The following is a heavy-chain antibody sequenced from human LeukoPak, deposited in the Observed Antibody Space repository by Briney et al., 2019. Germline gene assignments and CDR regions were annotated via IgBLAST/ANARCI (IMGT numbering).Heavy chain of an antibody. D-gene: IGHD6-19*01. J-gene: IGHJ6*03. Sequence: SETLSLTCTVSGGSISSSSYYWGWIRQPPGKGLEWVGSIYYSGSTYYNPSLKSRVTISVDTSKNQFSLKLSSVTAADTAVYYCAREPRQWLVFVFYYMDVWGKGTTVTVSS. CDR3: AREPRQWLVFVFYYMDV. CDR1: GGSISSSSYY. V-gene: IGHV4-39*07. CDR2: IYYSGST.